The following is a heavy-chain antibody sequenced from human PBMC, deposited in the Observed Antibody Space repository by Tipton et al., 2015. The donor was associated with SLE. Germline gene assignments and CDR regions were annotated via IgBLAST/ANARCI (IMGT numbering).Heavy chain of an antibody. D-gene: IGHD5-24*01. Sequence: RSLRLSCAASGFTFSNYGMHWVRQAPGKGLEWVAVIWYDGSNKYYADSVKGRFTISRDNSKNTLYLQMNSLRAEDTAVYYCARGRWADFDYWGQGTLVTVSS. V-gene: IGHV3-33*08. CDR1: GFTFSNYG. CDR3: ARGRWADFDY. CDR2: IWYDGSNK. J-gene: IGHJ4*02.